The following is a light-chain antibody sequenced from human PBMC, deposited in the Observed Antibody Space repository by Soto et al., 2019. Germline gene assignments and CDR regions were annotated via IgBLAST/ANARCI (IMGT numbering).Light chain of an antibody. J-gene: IGKJ5*01. CDR3: QQYNTWPPIT. CDR1: QSVRSN. Sequence: ETVMTQSPATLSGSPVEIGSRSCRASQSVRSNLAWYQQKPGQAPRLLIYGASTRATGLPARFSGSGSGTDFTLTISSLQSEDFAVYYCQQYNTWPPITFGQGTRLEIK. CDR2: GAS. V-gene: IGKV3-15*01.